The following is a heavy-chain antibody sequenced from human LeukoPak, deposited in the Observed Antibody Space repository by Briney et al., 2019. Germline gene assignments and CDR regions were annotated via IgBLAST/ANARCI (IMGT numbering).Heavy chain of an antibody. V-gene: IGHV4-61*02. J-gene: IGHJ5*02. CDR2: IYTSGST. CDR3: ARDRIAVAGT. D-gene: IGHD6-19*01. Sequence: SETLSLTCTVSGGSISSGSYYWSWIRQPAGKGLEWIGRIYTSGSTNYNPSLKSRVTISVDTFKNQFSLKLSSVTAADTAVYYCARDRIAVAGTWGQGTLVTVSS. CDR1: GGSISSGSYY.